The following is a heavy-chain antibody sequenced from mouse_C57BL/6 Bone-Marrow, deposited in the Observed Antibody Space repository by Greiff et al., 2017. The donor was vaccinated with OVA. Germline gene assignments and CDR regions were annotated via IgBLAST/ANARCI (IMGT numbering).Heavy chain of an antibody. V-gene: IGHV1-69*01. J-gene: IGHJ3*01. D-gene: IGHD2-3*01. CDR2: IDPSDSYT. CDR3: AREDGYTWFAY. CDR1: GYTFTSYW. Sequence: KESCKASGYTFTSYWMHWVKQRPGQGLEWIGEIDPSDSYTNYNQKFKGKSTLTVDKSSSTAYMQLSSLTSEDSAVYYCAREDGYTWFAYWGQGTLVTVSA.